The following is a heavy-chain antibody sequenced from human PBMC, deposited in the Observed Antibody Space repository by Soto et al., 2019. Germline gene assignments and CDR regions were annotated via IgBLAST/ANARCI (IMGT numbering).Heavy chain of an antibody. J-gene: IGHJ4*02. CDR2: IYYSGST. CDR3: ARVSYYDSSGYYYFDY. V-gene: IGHV4-61*01. CDR1: RGSVSSGSYY. Sequence: QVQLQESGPGLVKPSETLSLTCTVSRGSVSSGSYYWSWIRQPPGKGLEWIGYIYYSGSTNYNPSLKSRVTILVDTSKNQFSLKLSSVTAADTAVYYCARVSYYDSSGYYYFDYWGQGTLVTVSS. D-gene: IGHD3-22*01.